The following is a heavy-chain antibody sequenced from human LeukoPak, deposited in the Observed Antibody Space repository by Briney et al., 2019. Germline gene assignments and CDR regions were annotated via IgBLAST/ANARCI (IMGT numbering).Heavy chain of an antibody. CDR2: INHSGST. CDR1: GGSFSGYY. D-gene: IGHD7-27*01. CDR3: ARSLKSSAPTKLGKYYFDY. Sequence: SETLSLTCAVYGGSFSGYYWSWIRQPPGKGLEWIGEINHSGSTNYNPSLKSRVTISVDTSKNQFSLKLSSVTAADTAVYYCARSLKSSAPTKLGKYYFDYWGQGTLVTVSS. V-gene: IGHV4-34*01. J-gene: IGHJ4*02.